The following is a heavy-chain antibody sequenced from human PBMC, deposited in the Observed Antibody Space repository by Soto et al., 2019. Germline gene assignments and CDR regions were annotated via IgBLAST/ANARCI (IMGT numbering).Heavy chain of an antibody. CDR2: IKQDGSEK. V-gene: IGHV3-7*01. J-gene: IGHJ4*02. CDR1: GFTFSRYW. D-gene: IGHD4-17*01. Sequence: EVQLVESGGGLVQPGGSLRLSCAASGFTFSRYWMSWVRQAPGKGLEWVANIKQDGSEKYYVDSVKGRFTISRDNAKNARYPQMNSLRAEDTAVYYCASHDYGDYAGIDYWGQGTLVTVSS. CDR3: ASHDYGDYAGIDY.